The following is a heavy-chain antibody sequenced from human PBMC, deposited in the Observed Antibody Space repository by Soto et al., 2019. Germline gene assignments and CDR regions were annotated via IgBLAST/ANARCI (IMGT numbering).Heavy chain of an antibody. J-gene: IGHJ6*02. Sequence: PGGSLRLSCAASGFTFSSYSMNWVRQAPGKGLEWVSSISSSSSYIYYADSVKGRFTISRDNAKNSLYLQMNSLRAEDTAVYYCAREEWLRLASYYYGMDVWGQGTTVTVSS. CDR1: GFTFSSYS. V-gene: IGHV3-21*01. D-gene: IGHD5-12*01. CDR2: ISSSSSYI. CDR3: AREEWLRLASYYYGMDV.